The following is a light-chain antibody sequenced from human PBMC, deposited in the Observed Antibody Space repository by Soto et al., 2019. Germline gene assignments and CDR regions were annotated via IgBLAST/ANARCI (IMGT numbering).Light chain of an antibody. J-gene: IGKJ1*01. V-gene: IGKV1-39*01. CDR3: QQSYTTPRT. Sequence: DIQMTQSPSSLSASVGDRVTITCRASQNIKTYLNWYQQKPGKALKLLIYGTSSLQSGVPSRFSGSGSGTDFTLTISSLQPEDFATYYCQQSYTTPRTFGQGTKVDI. CDR2: GTS. CDR1: QNIKTY.